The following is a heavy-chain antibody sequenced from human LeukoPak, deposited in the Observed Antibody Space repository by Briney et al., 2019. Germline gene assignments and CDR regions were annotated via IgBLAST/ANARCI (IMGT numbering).Heavy chain of an antibody. D-gene: IGHD3-16*01. CDR3: ARDTLSKFSFDY. V-gene: IGHV4-39*07. J-gene: IGHJ4*02. CDR1: GGSISSSSYY. Sequence: SETLSLTCTVSGGSISSSSYYWGWIPQPPGKGLEWIGSIYYSGSTYYNPSLKSRVTISVDTSKNQFSLKLSSVTAADTAVYYCARDTLSKFSFDYWGQGTLVTVSS. CDR2: IYYSGST.